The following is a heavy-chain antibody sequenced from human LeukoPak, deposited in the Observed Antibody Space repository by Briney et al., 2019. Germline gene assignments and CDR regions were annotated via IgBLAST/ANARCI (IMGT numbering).Heavy chain of an antibody. CDR2: IYYSGST. J-gene: IGHJ6*02. V-gene: IGHV4-59*08. CDR3: ARTLDYYYGMDV. CDR1: GGSISSYY. Sequence: NPSETLSLTCTVSGGSISSYYWSWIRQPPGKGLEWIGYIYYSGSTNYNPSLKSRVTISVDTSKNRFSLKLSSVTAADTAVYYCARTLDYYYGMDVWGQGTTVTVSS.